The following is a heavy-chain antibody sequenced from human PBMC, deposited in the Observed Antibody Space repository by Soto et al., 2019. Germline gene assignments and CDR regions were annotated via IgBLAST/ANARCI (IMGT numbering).Heavy chain of an antibody. CDR3: GSYY. J-gene: IGHJ4*02. Sequence: GGSLRLSCAVSGVTLSDYWMYWVRRAPGKGLVWVSRINSDGSVTDYADSVKGRFTISRDNANNTLYLQMNSLRAEDTAVYYCGSYYWGQGTLVTVSS. CDR1: GVTLSDYW. CDR2: INSDGSVT. V-gene: IGHV3-74*01.